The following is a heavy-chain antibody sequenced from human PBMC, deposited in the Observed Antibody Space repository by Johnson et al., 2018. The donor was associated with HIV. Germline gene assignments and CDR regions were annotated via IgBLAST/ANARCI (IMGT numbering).Heavy chain of an antibody. CDR2: ISYDGANK. CDR3: AKDRSSGWYPAFDI. V-gene: IGHV3-30*18. Sequence: QVQLVESGGGVVQPGRSLRLSCAASGFIFSGFGLHWVRQAPGKGLEWVASISYDGANKYSADSVRGRITISRDISQNTLYLQMHSLRAEDTAVYYCAKDRSSGWYPAFDIWGQGTMVTVSS. D-gene: IGHD6-19*01. J-gene: IGHJ3*02. CDR1: GFIFSGFG.